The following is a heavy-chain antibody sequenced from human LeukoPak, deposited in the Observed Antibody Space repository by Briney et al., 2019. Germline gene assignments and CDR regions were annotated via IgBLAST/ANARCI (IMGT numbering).Heavy chain of an antibody. J-gene: IGHJ4*02. CDR2: IIPILGIA. D-gene: IGHD3-22*01. Sequence: SVKVSCKASGGTFSSYTISWVRQAPGQGLEWMGRIIPILGIANYAQKFQGRVTITADKSTSTAYMELSSLRSEDTAVYYCARAPHYYDNSFFDYWGQGTLVTVSS. CDR1: GGTFSSYT. CDR3: ARAPHYYDNSFFDY. V-gene: IGHV1-69*02.